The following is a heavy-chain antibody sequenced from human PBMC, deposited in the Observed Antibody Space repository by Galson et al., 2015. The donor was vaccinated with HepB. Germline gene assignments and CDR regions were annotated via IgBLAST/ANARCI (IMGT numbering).Heavy chain of an antibody. D-gene: IGHD3-10*01. J-gene: IGHJ6*03. Sequence: SLRLSCAASGFTFSSYAMHWVRQAPGKGLEWVAVISYDGSNKYYADSVKGRFTISRDNSKNTLYLQMNSLRAEDTAVYYCAREPPRGSRRKLDYYYYYMDVWGKGTTVTVSS. CDR3: AREPPRGSRRKLDYYYYYMDV. V-gene: IGHV3-30-3*01. CDR2: ISYDGSNK. CDR1: GFTFSSYA.